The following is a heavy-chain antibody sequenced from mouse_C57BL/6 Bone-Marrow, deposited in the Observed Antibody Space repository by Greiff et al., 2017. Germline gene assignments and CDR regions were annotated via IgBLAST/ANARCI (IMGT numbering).Heavy chain of an antibody. J-gene: IGHJ2*01. CDR1: GYTFTSYW. CDR2: IDPSDSYT. D-gene: IGHD2-3*01. Sequence: QVQLQQPGAELVKPGASVKLSCKASGYTFTSYWMQWVKQRPGQGLEWIGEIDPSDSYTNYNQKFKGKATLTVDPSSSTAYMQLSSLTSEDSAVYYCARTDGYPLFDYWGQGTTLTVSS. V-gene: IGHV1-50*01. CDR3: ARTDGYPLFDY.